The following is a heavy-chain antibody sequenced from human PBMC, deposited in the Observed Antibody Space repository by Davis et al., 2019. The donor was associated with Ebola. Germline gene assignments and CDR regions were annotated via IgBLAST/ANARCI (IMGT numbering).Heavy chain of an antibody. CDR1: GGSISSHY. D-gene: IGHD4-11*01. Sequence: GSLRLSCTVSGGSISSHYWSWIRQSPGKGLEWIGYIHYSGSTNSNPSLKSRVTMSVDTSKNQFSLKLSSVTAADTAVYYCATQYSNGWFDPWGQGTLVTVSS. V-gene: IGHV4-59*11. CDR3: ATQYSNGWFDP. CDR2: IHYSGST. J-gene: IGHJ5*02.